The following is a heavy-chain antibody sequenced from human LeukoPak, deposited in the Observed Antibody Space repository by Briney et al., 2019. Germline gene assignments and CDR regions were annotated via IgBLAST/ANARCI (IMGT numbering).Heavy chain of an antibody. J-gene: IGHJ4*02. CDR3: AKDNRRHYTSGPNPDSLH. V-gene: IGHV3-9*01. Sequence: GGSLRLSCAGSGLIFNNYAMHWVRQPPGKGLEWVSGISWNSGSIDYADSVKGRITISRDNAKNSLYLQMNSLRVEDTAFYYCAKDNRRHYTSGPNPDSLHWGQGALVTVSS. CDR1: GLIFNNYA. CDR2: ISWNSGSI. D-gene: IGHD6-19*01.